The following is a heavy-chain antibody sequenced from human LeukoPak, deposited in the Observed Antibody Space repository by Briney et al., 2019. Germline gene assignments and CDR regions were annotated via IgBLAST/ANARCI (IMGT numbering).Heavy chain of an antibody. V-gene: IGHV3-49*04. CDR1: GFTFGDYA. Sequence: GGSLRLSCTGSGFTFGDYAMSWVRQAPGKGLEWVGFIRIKAYGGTTEYAASVKGRFTISRDDSKSIAYLQMNSLKTEDTAVYYCTRDSTLGRFDWLFNFDYWGQGTLVTVSS. CDR2: IRIKAYGGTT. D-gene: IGHD3-9*01. J-gene: IGHJ4*02. CDR3: TRDSTLGRFDWLFNFDY.